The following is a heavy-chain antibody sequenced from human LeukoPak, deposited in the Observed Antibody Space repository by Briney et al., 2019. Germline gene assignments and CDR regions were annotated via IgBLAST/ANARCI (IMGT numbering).Heavy chain of an antibody. Sequence: GGSLRLSCAGSGFTFSSYAMSWVRQAPGKGLEWVSAISDTGATTYDADSVKGRFTISRDNSRSTPYLQMNSLRAKDTALYYCAKDTSIGRYCTNGVCSPFDYWGQGTLVTVSS. V-gene: IGHV3-23*01. CDR1: GFTFSSYA. D-gene: IGHD2-8*01. CDR2: ISDTGATT. J-gene: IGHJ4*02. CDR3: AKDTSIGRYCTNGVCSPFDY.